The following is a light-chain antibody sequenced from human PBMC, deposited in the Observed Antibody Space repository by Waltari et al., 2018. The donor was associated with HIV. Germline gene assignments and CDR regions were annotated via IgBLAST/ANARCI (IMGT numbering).Light chain of an antibody. CDR1: PRDVGGYNF. CDR2: EVT. CDR3: SSYAGSDNVYV. J-gene: IGLJ1*01. V-gene: IGLV2-8*01. Sequence: QPALTQPPSASGPPGQPVTIPCTGPPRDVGGYNFVSWYQQHPGKAPKLMIYEVTKRPSGVPDRFSGSKSGNTASLTVSGLQVEDEADYYCSSYAGSDNVYVFGTGTKVTVL.